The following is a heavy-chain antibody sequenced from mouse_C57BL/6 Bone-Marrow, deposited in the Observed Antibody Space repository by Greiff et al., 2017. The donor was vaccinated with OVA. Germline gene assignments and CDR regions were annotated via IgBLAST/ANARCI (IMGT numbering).Heavy chain of an antibody. CDR2: IHPNSGST. D-gene: IGHD1-1*01. Sequence: QVHVKQPGAELVKPGASVKLSCKASGYTFTSYWMHWVKQRPGQGLEWIGMIHPNSGSTNYNEKFKSKATLTVDKSSSTAYMQLSSLTSEDAAVYYCASGTAVVDGYFDDWGTGTTVTVSS. CDR3: ASGTAVVDGYFDD. J-gene: IGHJ1*03. V-gene: IGHV1-64*01. CDR1: GYTFTSYW.